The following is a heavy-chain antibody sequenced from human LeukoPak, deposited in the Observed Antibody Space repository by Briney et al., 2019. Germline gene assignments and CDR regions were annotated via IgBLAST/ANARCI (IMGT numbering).Heavy chain of an antibody. CDR1: GFTFSSYA. V-gene: IGHV3-30*04. Sequence: GRSLRLSCAASGFTFSSYAMHWVRQAPGKGLEWVAVISYDGSNKYYADSVKGRFTISRDNSKSTLYLQMNSLRAEDTAVYYCARDGYCSSTSCYDDAFDIWGQGTMVTVSS. J-gene: IGHJ3*02. CDR3: ARDGYCSSTSCYDDAFDI. CDR2: ISYDGSNK. D-gene: IGHD2-2*03.